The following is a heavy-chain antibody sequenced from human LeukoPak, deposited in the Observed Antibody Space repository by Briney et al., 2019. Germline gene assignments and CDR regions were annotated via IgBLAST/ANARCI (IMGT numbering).Heavy chain of an antibody. D-gene: IGHD3-22*01. CDR3: AKSNGYGLIDI. CDR1: GASFSGYF. CDR2: IKYDRTT. Sequence: SETLSLTCAVSGASFSGYFWNWIRRSPEKGLEWIGEIKYDRTTNYNPSLTSRVTISVDTSKNQFSLKLSSVTAADTAVYYCAKSNGYGLIDIWGQGTMVTVSS. V-gene: IGHV4-34*01. J-gene: IGHJ3*02.